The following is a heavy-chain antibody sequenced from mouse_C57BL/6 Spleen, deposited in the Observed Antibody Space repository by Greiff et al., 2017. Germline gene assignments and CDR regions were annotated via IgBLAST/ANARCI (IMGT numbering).Heavy chain of an antibody. D-gene: IGHD1-1*01. V-gene: IGHV1-18*01. CDR1: GYTFTDYN. CDR3: ARGATVVATDWYFDV. CDR2: INPNNGGT. Sequence: EVKLQESGPELVKPGASVKIPCKASGYTFTDYNMDWVKQSHGKSLEWIGDINPNNGGTIYNQKFKGKATLTVDKSSSTAYMELRSLTSEDTAVYYCARGATVVATDWYFDVWGTGTTVTVSS. J-gene: IGHJ1*03.